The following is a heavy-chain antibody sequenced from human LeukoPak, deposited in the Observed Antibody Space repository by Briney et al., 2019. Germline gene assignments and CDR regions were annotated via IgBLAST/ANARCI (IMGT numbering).Heavy chain of an antibody. CDR1: GYTFTGYF. CDR3: ATQYYFESSGYPSA. Sequence: SVKVSCKVSGYTFTGYFMHWLRQAPGQGLEWMGWINPYSGATNYVQKFQGRVTMTRDTSISTAYMELSRLRSDDTAVYYCATQYYFESSGYPSAWGQGTLVTVSS. CDR2: INPYSGAT. D-gene: IGHD3-22*01. V-gene: IGHV1-2*02. J-gene: IGHJ5*02.